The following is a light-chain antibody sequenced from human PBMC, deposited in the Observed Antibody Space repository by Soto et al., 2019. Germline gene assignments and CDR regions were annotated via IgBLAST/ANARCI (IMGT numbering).Light chain of an antibody. J-gene: IGKJ2*01. CDR3: HQYDNAPQT. CDR1: QSVSRSY. V-gene: IGKV3-20*01. CDR2: GAS. Sequence: EIVLTQSPGTLSLSPRERATLSCRASQSVSRSYLAWYQQKPGQAPRLLIYGASSRATGIPDRFTGSGSGTDFTLTISRLEPEDFAVYFCHQYDNAPQTYGQGTKLEIK.